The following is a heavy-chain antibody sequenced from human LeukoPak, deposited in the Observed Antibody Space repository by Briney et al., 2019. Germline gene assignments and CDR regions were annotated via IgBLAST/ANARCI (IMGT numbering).Heavy chain of an antibody. Sequence: GGSLRLSCAASGFTFSSYAMHWVRQAPSKGLEWVAVISYDGSNKYYADSVKGRFTISRDNSKNTLYLQMNSLRAEDTAVYYCARVLVGATSYYYYGMDVWGQGTTVTVSS. CDR3: ARVLVGATSYYYYGMDV. CDR1: GFTFSSYA. D-gene: IGHD1-26*01. CDR2: ISYDGSNK. V-gene: IGHV3-30-3*01. J-gene: IGHJ6*02.